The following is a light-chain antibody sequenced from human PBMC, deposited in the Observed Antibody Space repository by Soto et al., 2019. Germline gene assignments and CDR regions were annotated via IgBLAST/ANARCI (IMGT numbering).Light chain of an antibody. CDR1: QAIDSW. J-gene: IGKJ4*01. Sequence: DIQMTQSPSSVSASVGDRVTITCRASQAIDSWLAWYQQKPGEAPKLLIFTGSLLHSGVPPRFSGSGSGTDFTLTISSLQPEDFATYYCQQVNNFPLTFGGGTEVEIK. V-gene: IGKV1-12*01. CDR2: TGS. CDR3: QQVNNFPLT.